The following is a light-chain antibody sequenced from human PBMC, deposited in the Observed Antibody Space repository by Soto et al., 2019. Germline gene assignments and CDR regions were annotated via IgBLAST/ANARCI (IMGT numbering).Light chain of an antibody. Sequence: QLVLTQPPSASASLGASVTLTCTLSSGYSNYKVDWYQQRPGKGPRFVMRVGTGGIVGSKGDGIPDRFSVLGSGLNRYLTIKNIQEEDESDYHCGADHGSGSNFVSVFGGGTKVTVL. J-gene: IGLJ2*01. CDR3: GADHGSGSNFVSV. V-gene: IGLV9-49*01. CDR1: SGYSNYK. CDR2: VGTGGIVG.